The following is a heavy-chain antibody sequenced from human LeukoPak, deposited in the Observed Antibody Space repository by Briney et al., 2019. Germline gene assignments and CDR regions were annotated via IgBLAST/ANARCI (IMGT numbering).Heavy chain of an antibody. D-gene: IGHD3-22*01. J-gene: IGHJ4*02. V-gene: IGHV4-30-4*08. CDR2: IYYSGST. Sequence: SETLSLTCTVSGGSISSGDYYWSWIRQPPGKGLEWIGYIYYSGSTYCNPSLKSRVTISVDTSKNQFSLKLSSVTAADTAVYYCARSVGRGVYYDSSGYLDYWGQGTLSPSPQ. CDR3: ARSVGRGVYYDSSGYLDY. CDR1: GGSISSGDYY.